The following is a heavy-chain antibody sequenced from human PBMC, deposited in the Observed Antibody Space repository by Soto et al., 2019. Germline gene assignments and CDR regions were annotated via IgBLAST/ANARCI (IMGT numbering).Heavy chain of an antibody. Sequence: SETLSLTCTVSGGSISSGDYYWSWIRQPPGKGLEWIGYIYYSGSTYYNPSLKSRVTISVDTSKNQFSLKLSSVTAADTAVYYCASGGSGYYSFDYWGQGTLVTVSS. V-gene: IGHV4-30-4*01. CDR2: IYYSGST. CDR1: GGSISSGDYY. CDR3: ASGGSGYYSFDY. J-gene: IGHJ4*02. D-gene: IGHD3-22*01.